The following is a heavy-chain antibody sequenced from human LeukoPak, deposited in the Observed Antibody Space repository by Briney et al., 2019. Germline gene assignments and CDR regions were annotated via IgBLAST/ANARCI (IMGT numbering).Heavy chain of an antibody. V-gene: IGHV3-23*01. CDR3: AKVFPFLGSSSWAFDY. Sequence: ETLSLTCTVSGGSISSSSYYWGWIRQPPGKGLEWVSAISGSGGSTYYADSVKGRFTISRDNSKNTLYLQMNSLRAEDTAVYYCAKVFPFLGSSSWAFDYWGQGTLVTVSS. J-gene: IGHJ4*02. CDR2: ISGSGGST. CDR1: GGSISSSSYY. D-gene: IGHD6-13*01.